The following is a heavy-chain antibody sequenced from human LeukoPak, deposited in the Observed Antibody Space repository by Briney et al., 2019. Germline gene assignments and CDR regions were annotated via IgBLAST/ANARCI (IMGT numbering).Heavy chain of an antibody. J-gene: IGHJ6*03. V-gene: IGHV1-46*01. D-gene: IGHD5-12*01. CDR1: GYTFTSYY. CDR3: ARAGGGYDSYYYYYMDV. Sequence: ASVKVSCKASGYTFTSYYMYWVRRAPGQGLEWMGIINPSGGSTSYAQKFQGRVTMTRDMSTSTVYMELSSLRSEDTAVYYCARAGGGYDSYYYYYMDVWGKGTTVTVSS. CDR2: INPSGGST.